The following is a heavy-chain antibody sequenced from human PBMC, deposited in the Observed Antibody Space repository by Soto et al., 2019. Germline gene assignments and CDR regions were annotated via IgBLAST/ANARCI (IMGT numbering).Heavy chain of an antibody. J-gene: IGHJ5*02. V-gene: IGHV1-69*13. Sequence: SVKVSCKASGGTFSSYAISWVRQAPGQGLEWMGGIIPIFGTANYAQKFQGRVTITADESTSTAYMELGSLRSEATAVYYCARQVSNWFDPWGQGTLVTVSS. CDR1: GGTFSSYA. CDR3: ARQVSNWFDP. CDR2: IIPIFGTA.